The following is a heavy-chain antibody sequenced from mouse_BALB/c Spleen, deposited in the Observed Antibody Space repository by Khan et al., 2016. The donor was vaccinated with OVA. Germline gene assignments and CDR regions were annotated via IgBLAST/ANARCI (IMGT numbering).Heavy chain of an antibody. J-gene: IGHJ3*01. V-gene: IGHV14-3*02. CDR1: GFNIKDTY. CDR3: TNLYGNPFAF. CDR2: IDPPNDDS. Sequence: VQLQQSGAELVKPGASVKLSCSASGFNIKDTYIHWMNQRPEQGLEWLGRIDPPNDDSKYATRSSAKATLTADASSNTAYLQLSVLAAEDSAVYYCTNLYGNPFAFWGQGTLVSVSA. D-gene: IGHD2-1*01.